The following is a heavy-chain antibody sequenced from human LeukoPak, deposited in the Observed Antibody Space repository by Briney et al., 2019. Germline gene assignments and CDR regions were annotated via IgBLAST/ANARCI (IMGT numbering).Heavy chain of an antibody. CDR3: ARGRYYDFWSGYYGTKTFDY. J-gene: IGHJ4*02. CDR1: GYTFRSYD. V-gene: IGHV1-8*01. Sequence: VASVKVSYKASGYTFRSYDIKWVRQATGQGRAGMGWMNPNSGNAGYAQKFQGRLTMTRNTSLNTAYMELSSLRSEDTAVYYCARGRYYDFWSGYYGTKTFDYWGQGALVTVSS. D-gene: IGHD3-3*01. CDR2: MNPNSGNA.